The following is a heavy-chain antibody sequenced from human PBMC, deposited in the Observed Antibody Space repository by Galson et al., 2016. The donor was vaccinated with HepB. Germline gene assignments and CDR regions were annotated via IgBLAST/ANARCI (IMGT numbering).Heavy chain of an antibody. Sequence: SLRLCCAASGFTFSSYSMAWIRQPPGKGLEWVSSISSSSSYIHYADSVRGRFTISRDITKNSLYLQMNSLRVEDTAVYYCARGWDTSGWNIGYWGQGTLVTVSS. CDR3: ARGWDTSGWNIGY. J-gene: IGHJ4*02. D-gene: IGHD6-19*01. CDR2: ISSSSSYI. V-gene: IGHV3-21*01. CDR1: GFTFSSYS.